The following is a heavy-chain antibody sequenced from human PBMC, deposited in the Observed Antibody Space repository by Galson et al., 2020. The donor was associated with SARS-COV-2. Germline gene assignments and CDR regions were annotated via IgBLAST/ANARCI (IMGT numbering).Heavy chain of an antibody. J-gene: IGHJ4*02. CDR1: GFTFSDYY. CDR2: ISSSGSTI. V-gene: IGHV3-11*01. D-gene: IGHD6-13*01. CDR3: ARGAAWFIAAAGTFDY. Sequence: GGSLRLSCAASGFTFSDYYMSWIRQAPGKGLEWVSYISSSGSTIYYADSVKGRFTISRDNAKNSLYLQMNSLRAEDTAVYYCARGAAWFIAAAGTFDYWGQGTLVTVSS.